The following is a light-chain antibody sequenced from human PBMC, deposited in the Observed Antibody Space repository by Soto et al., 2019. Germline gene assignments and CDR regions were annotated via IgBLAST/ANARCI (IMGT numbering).Light chain of an antibody. J-gene: IGKJ4*01. CDR2: VAS. Sequence: DIQMTQSPSSLSASVGDRVTITCRASQSVGTYLSWYQQKEGKAPKLLINVASTWPSGVPSRFSGSGSGTEFTLAISSLQPEDFATYYCQQSSSTPQTVGGGTRVEIK. CDR1: QSVGTY. V-gene: IGKV1-39*01. CDR3: QQSSSTPQT.